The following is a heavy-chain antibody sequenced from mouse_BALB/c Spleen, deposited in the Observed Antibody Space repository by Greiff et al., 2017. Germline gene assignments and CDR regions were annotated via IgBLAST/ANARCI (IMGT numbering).Heavy chain of an antibody. J-gene: IGHJ2*01. V-gene: IGHV2-6-7*01. Sequence: QVQLQQSGPGLVAPSQSLSITCTVSGFSLTGYGVIWVRQPPGKGLEWLGMIWGDGSTDYNSALKSRLSISKDNSKSQVFLKMNSLQTDDTARYYCAREGVPLDYWGQGTTLTVSS. CDR3: AREGVPLDY. D-gene: IGHD2-14*01. CDR2: IWGDGST. CDR1: GFSLTGYG.